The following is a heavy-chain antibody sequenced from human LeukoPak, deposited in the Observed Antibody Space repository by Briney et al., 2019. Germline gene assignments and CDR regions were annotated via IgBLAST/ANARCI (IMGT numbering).Heavy chain of an antibody. CDR2: ISSSSSYI. Sequence: GGSLRLSCAASGFTFSSYSMNWVRQAPGKGLEWVSSISSSSSYIYYADSVKGRFTISRDNAKNSLYLQMNSLTAEDTAVYYCARGGYDYGDYYDSSGYYPPDYWGQGTLVTVSS. CDR3: ARGGYDYGDYYDSSGYYPPDY. V-gene: IGHV3-21*04. CDR1: GFTFSSYS. J-gene: IGHJ4*02. D-gene: IGHD3-22*01.